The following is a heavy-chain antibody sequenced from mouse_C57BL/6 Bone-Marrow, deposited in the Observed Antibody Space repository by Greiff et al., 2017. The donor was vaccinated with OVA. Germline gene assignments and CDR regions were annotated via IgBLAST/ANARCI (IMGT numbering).Heavy chain of an antibody. CDR2: IFPGSGST. J-gene: IGHJ4*01. D-gene: IGHD2-2*01. CDR1: GYTFTDYY. Sequence: VKLMESGPELVKPGASVKISCKASGYTFTDYYINWVKQRPGQGLEWIGWIFPGSGSTYYNEKFKGKATLTVDKSSSTAYMLLSSLTSEDSAVYFCARYGYDEGYAMDYWGQGTSVTVSS. CDR3: ARYGYDEGYAMDY. V-gene: IGHV1-75*01.